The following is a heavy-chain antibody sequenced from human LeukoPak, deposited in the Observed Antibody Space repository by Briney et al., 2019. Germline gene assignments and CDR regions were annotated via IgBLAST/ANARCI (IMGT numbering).Heavy chain of an antibody. CDR2: MSYDGSNK. D-gene: IGHD3-16*01. CDR3: AKGGDYYVWGSLPSYYYMDV. J-gene: IGHJ6*03. V-gene: IGHV3-30*04. Sequence: GRSLRLSCAASGFTFSSYAMHWVRRAPGKRLECVAVMSYDGSNKYYADSVKLRFTISRDNSKNTLYPQMNSLRAEDAAVYYCAKGGDYYVWGSLPSYYYMDVWGKGTTVTVSS. CDR1: GFTFSSYA.